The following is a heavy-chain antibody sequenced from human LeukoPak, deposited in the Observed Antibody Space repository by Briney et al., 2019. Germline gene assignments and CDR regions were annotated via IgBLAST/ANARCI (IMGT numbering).Heavy chain of an antibody. D-gene: IGHD2-2*02. CDR3: AKDVRRAEYCSATTCYTSSFDY. Sequence: GGSLRLSCAASGFRFKNFAMTWVRQAPGKGLEWVSTISASGGGAYYADSVKGRFTISRDNSKDTLSLQMTTLRAEDTAVYYCAKDVRRAEYCSATTCYTSSFDYWGQGTLVTVSS. V-gene: IGHV3-23*01. J-gene: IGHJ4*02. CDR1: GFRFKNFA. CDR2: ISASGGGA.